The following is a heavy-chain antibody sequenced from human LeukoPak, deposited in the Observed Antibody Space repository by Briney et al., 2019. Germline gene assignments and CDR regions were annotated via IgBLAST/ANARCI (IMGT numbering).Heavy chain of an antibody. CDR2: ISSSSSTI. Sequence: GGSLRLSCAASGFTFSSYSMNWVRQAPGKGLEWVSYISSSSSTIYYADSVKGRFTISRDNAKNSLYLQMNSLRAEDTAVYYCARDETYYYDSSGYLDYYYYMDVWGKGTTVTISS. V-gene: IGHV3-48*01. D-gene: IGHD3-22*01. CDR1: GFTFSSYS. J-gene: IGHJ6*03. CDR3: ARDETYYYDSSGYLDYYYYMDV.